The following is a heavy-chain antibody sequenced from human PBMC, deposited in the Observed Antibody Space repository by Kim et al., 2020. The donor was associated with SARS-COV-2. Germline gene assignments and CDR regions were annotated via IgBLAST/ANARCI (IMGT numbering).Heavy chain of an antibody. CDR3: ARIEARSGWPMDV. D-gene: IGHD6-19*01. CDR1: GYTFTSSG. Sequence: ASVKVSCKASGYTFTSSGISWGRQAPGQGLEWMGWISAYNVNTNYAQKLQGRVTMTTDTSTSTAYMELRSLRSDDTAVYYCARIEARSGWPMDVWGQGTTVTVSS. J-gene: IGHJ6*02. V-gene: IGHV1-18*04. CDR2: ISAYNVNT.